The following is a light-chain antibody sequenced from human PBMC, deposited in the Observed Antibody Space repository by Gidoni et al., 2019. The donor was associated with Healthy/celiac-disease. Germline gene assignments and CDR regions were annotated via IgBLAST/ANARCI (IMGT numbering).Light chain of an antibody. J-gene: IGLJ3*02. CDR1: SSNIGSNY. CDR3: AAWDDSLSGLWV. CDR2: RNN. Sequence: QSVLTQPPSASGTPGQRVTISCSGRSSNIGSNYVYWYQQLPGTAPKLLIYRNNQRPSGVPDRFSGSKSGTSASLAISGLRSEDEADYYCAAWDDSLSGLWVFGGGTKLTV. V-gene: IGLV1-47*01.